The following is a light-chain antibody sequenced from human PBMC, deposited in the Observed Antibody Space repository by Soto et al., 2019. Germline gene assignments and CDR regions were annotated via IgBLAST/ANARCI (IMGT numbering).Light chain of an antibody. CDR3: QPSNTLLRT. J-gene: IGKJ1*01. CDR1: QSISSW. Sequence: DSKRAVSATSVAPAGGRMITNTFRASQSISSWLAWYQQKPGKAPKLLIYDASSLESGVPSRFSGSGSGTAFTLTLRCLQPDDSATYYCQPSNTLLRTFGQGTKVDIK. V-gene: IGKV1-5*01. CDR2: DAS.